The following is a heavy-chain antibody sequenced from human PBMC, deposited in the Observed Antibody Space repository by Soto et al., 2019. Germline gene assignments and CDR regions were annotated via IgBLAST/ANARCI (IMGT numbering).Heavy chain of an antibody. J-gene: IGHJ5*02. Sequence: PSETLSLTCTVSGGSISSYYWSWIRQPPGKGLEWIGYIYYSGSTNYNPSLKSRVTMTTDTSTSTAYMELRSLRSDDTAVYYCARDLGNWFDPWGQGTLVTVS. CDR3: ARDLGNWFDP. CDR1: GGSISSYY. D-gene: IGHD7-27*01. CDR2: IYYSGST. V-gene: IGHV4-59*01.